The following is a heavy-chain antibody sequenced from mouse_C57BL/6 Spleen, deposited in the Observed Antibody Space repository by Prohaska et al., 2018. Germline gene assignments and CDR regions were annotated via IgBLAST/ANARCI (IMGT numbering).Heavy chain of an antibody. CDR3: ASPVITTVVATDYYAMDY. Sequence: QVQLQQSGAELVKPGASVKISCKASGYAFSSYWMNWVKQRPGKGLEWIGQIYPGDGDTNYNGKFKGKATLTADKSSSTAYMQLSSLTSEDSAVYFCASPVITTVVATDYYAMDYWGQGTSVTVSS. D-gene: IGHD1-1*01. V-gene: IGHV1-80*01. J-gene: IGHJ4*01. CDR1: GYAFSSYW. CDR2: IYPGDGDT.